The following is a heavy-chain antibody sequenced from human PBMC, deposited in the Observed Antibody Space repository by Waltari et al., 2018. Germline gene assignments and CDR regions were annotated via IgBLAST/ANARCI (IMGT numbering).Heavy chain of an antibody. V-gene: IGHV3-21*01. CDR1: GFTFSSYS. Sequence: EVQLVESGGGLVKPGGSLRLSCAASGFTFSSYSMSWVRQAPGKGLEWVSSISSSSSYIYYADSVKGRFTISRDNAKNSLYLQMNSLRAEDTAVYYCARDGSLRYFDWSQLNYYYYGMDVWGQGTTVTVSS. CDR2: ISSSSSYI. D-gene: IGHD3-9*01. J-gene: IGHJ6*02. CDR3: ARDGSLRYFDWSQLNYYYYGMDV.